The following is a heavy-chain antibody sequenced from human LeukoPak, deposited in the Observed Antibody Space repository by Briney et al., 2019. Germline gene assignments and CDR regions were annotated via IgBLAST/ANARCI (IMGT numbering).Heavy chain of an antibody. Sequence: GGSLRLSCAATGFRFSSHDMHWVRQAPGKGLEWVAAISAEGDIQIYLDSVMGRFTISRDNSKSTLYLQMNSLRIEDTGFYYCTRGMIRGVPDYIDYWGQGTLVTVSS. J-gene: IGHJ4*02. CDR2: ISAEGDIQ. CDR3: TRGMIRGVPDYIDY. CDR1: GFRFSSHD. D-gene: IGHD3-10*01. V-gene: IGHV3-30-3*01.